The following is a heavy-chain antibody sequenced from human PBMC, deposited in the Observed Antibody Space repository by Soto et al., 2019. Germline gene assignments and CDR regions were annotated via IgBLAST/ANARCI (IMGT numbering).Heavy chain of an antibody. J-gene: IGHJ4*02. Sequence: QITLKESGPTLVKPTQTLTLTCSFSGFSLTTREVGVGWIRQPPGKALEWLALIYWDDDKRYNPSLKSRLDITKDTSKNQVVLTKTNMDPVDTATYYCARNAEYYTSAHYRNWGQGTLVTVSS. V-gene: IGHV2-5*02. CDR3: ARNAEYYTSAHYRN. CDR2: IYWDDDK. CDR1: GFSLTTREVG. D-gene: IGHD3-22*01.